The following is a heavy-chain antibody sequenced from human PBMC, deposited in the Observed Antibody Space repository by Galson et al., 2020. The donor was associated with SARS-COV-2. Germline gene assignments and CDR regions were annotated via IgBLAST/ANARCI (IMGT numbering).Heavy chain of an antibody. J-gene: IGHJ4*02. Sequence: GGSLRLSCVVSGFTFSDYAMSWVRQSPGKGLEWVSGITHDGGSTFYADSVKGRFTISRDNSKNTLYLEMNSLRAEDTAVYYCARDYLGATTMFDYWGQGTLVTVSS. CDR3: ARDYLGATTMFDY. V-gene: IGHV3-23*01. CDR2: ITHDGGST. D-gene: IGHD1-26*01. CDR1: GFTFSDYA.